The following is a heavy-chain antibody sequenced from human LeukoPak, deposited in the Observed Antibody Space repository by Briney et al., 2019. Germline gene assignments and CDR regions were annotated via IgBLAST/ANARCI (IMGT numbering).Heavy chain of an antibody. CDR1: GFTFSSYG. V-gene: IGHV3-30*02. CDR2: IRYDGSNK. D-gene: IGHD2-15*01. J-gene: IGHJ4*02. CDR3: APHCSGGSCYSDYFDY. Sequence: GGSLRLSCAASGFTFSSYGMHWVRQAPGKGLEWVAFIRYDGSNKYYADSVKGRFTISRDNSKNTLYLQMNSPRAEDTAVYYCAPHCSGGSCYSDYFDYWGQGTLVTVSS.